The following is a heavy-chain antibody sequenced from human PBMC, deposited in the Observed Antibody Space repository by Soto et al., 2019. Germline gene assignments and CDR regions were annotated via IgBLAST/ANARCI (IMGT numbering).Heavy chain of an antibody. V-gene: IGHV4-31*03. CDR2: IYYSGNT. CDR3: ARDRLMATAGTARHYFGLDV. D-gene: IGHD5-18*01. CDR1: GGSIRSGGYY. J-gene: IGHJ6*02. Sequence: LSLTCTVSGGSIRSGGYYWSWVRQNPRRGLEWIGNIYYSGNTYYNPSLKSRLTISVDTSKNQFSLNLSSVTAADTAVYYCARDRLMATAGTARHYFGLDVWGQGTTVTSP.